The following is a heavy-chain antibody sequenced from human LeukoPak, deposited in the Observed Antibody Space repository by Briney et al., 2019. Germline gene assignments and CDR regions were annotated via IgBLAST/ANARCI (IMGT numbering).Heavy chain of an antibody. CDR3: ARDFRIAAAFDY. D-gene: IGHD6-13*01. V-gene: IGHV4-61*01. CDR2: IYYSGST. Sequence: PSETLSLTCTVSGGSVSSGSYYWSWIRQPPGKGLEWIGYIYYSGSTNYNPSLKSRVTISVDTSKNQFSLKLSSVTAADTAVYYCARDFRIAAAFDYWGQGTLVTASS. J-gene: IGHJ4*02. CDR1: GGSVSSGSYY.